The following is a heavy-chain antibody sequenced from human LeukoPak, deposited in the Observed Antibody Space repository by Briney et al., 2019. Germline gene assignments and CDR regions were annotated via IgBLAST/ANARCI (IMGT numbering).Heavy chain of an antibody. CDR2: INHSGST. V-gene: IGHV4-34*01. CDR1: GGSFSGYY. D-gene: IGHD5-18*01. Sequence: SETLSLTCAVYGGSFSGYYWSWIRQPPGKGLERIGEINHSGSTNYNPSLKSRVTISVDTSKNQFSLKLSSVTAADTAVYYCARRTIQLWLRGYFDYWGQGTLVTVSS. CDR3: ARRTIQLWLRGYFDY. J-gene: IGHJ4*02.